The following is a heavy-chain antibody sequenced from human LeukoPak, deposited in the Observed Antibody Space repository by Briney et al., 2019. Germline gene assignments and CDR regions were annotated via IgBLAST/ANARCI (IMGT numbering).Heavy chain of an antibody. D-gene: IGHD7-27*01. CDR2: IYHGGST. CDR1: TYSISSGYY. CDR3: ARETGVWYFDL. J-gene: IGHJ2*01. Sequence: PSETLSLTCTVSTYSISSGYYWGWIRQPPGEGLEWIGRIYHGGSTYYNPSLNSRVTISVDTSKNQFSLNLNSVTATDTAVYYCARETGVWYFDLWGRGTLVTVSS. V-gene: IGHV4-38-2*02.